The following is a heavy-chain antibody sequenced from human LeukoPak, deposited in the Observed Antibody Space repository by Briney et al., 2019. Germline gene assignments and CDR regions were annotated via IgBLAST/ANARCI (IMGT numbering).Heavy chain of an antibody. D-gene: IGHD6-13*01. Sequence: GGSLRLSCAASGFTFSSYEMNWVRQAPGKGLEWVSYISSSGSTIYYADSVKGRFTISRDNAKNSLYLQMNSLRAEDTAVYYCARGSERAAGYYCYYGMDVWGQGTTVTVSS. CDR1: GFTFSSYE. CDR2: ISSSGSTI. CDR3: ARGSERAAGYYCYYGMDV. V-gene: IGHV3-48*03. J-gene: IGHJ6*02.